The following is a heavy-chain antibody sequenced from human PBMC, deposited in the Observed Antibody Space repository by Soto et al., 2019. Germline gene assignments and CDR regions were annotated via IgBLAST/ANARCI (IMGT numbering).Heavy chain of an antibody. CDR3: ARGATIFGVVSNYYGMDV. CDR2: IYYSGST. V-gene: IGHV4-59*01. CDR1: GGSISSYY. J-gene: IGHJ6*02. D-gene: IGHD3-3*01. Sequence: PSETLSLTCTVSGGSISSYYWSWIRQPPGKGLEWIGYIYYSGSTNYNPSLKSRVTISVDTSKNQFSLKLSSVTAADTAVYYCARGATIFGVVSNYYGMDVWGQGTTVSVS.